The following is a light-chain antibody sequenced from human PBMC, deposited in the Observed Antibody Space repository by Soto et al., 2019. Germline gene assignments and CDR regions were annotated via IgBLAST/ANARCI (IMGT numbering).Light chain of an antibody. J-gene: IGKJ2*01. Sequence: EIVLTQSPNTLSLSPGDRAALACRASQTTRNNYVAWYQQKPGQAPKRLIYGASSRATDIPGRFSGSGSGTAVALTISRMQPDDVAVYYYQLEGGPVGFTFGEGTKVEIK. CDR2: GAS. CDR3: QLEGGPVGFT. CDR1: QTTRNNY. V-gene: IGKV3-20*01.